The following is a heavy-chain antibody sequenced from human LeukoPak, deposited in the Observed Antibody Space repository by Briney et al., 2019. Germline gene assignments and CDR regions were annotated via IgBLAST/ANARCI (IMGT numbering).Heavy chain of an antibody. J-gene: IGHJ4*02. V-gene: IGHV4-59*01. CDR3: ARGGGRVDY. CDR2: IYYSGST. Sequence: SETRSLTCTVSGGSITGYYWSWIRQPPGKALEWIGYIYYSGSTYYNPSLKSRVTISVDTSKNQFSLRLSSVTAADTAVYYCARGGGRVDYWGQGTLVTVSS. CDR1: GGSITGYY. D-gene: IGHD3-10*01.